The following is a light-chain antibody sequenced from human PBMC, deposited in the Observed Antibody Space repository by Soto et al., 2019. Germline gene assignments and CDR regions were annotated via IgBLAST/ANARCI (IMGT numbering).Light chain of an antibody. J-gene: IGKJ2*01. V-gene: IGKV3-11*01. Sequence: EIVLTQSPATLSLSPGERATLSCRASQSVGDSLAWYQQTPGQAPRLLIYDAVNRATGIPARFSGSGSGTDFTLTISSLEPEDFAVYYCQQRSTWPPGYTFGQGTKLEIK. CDR3: QQRSTWPPGYT. CDR2: DAV. CDR1: QSVGDS.